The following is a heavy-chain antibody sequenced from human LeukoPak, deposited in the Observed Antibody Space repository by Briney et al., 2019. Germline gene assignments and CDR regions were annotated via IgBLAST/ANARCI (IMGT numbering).Heavy chain of an antibody. Sequence: GGSLRLSCAASGFTFSSYSMNWVRQAPGKGLEWVSYISSSSSTIYYADSVKGRFTISRGNAKNSLYLQMNSLRAEDTAVYYCARGRFTFGGVFDCWGQGTLVTVSS. CDR3: ARGRFTFGGVFDC. J-gene: IGHJ4*02. CDR1: GFTFSSYS. V-gene: IGHV3-48*01. D-gene: IGHD3-16*01. CDR2: ISSSSSTI.